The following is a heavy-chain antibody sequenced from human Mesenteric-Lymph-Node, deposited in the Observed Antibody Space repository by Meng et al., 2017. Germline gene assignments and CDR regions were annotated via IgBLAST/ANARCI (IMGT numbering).Heavy chain of an antibody. V-gene: IGHV4-30-4*01. CDR3: ARGQRSYSGSYPEWFDP. D-gene: IGHD1-26*01. CDR2: IYYSGCT. CDR1: GCAISWGTG. J-gene: IGHJ5*02. Sequence: QGQTPEAAPELVEPAGSLPFPCAGSGCAISWGTGWSCIRQPPGKCLEWIGCIYYSGCTYYNPSLMGRVTISVDTSKNQFSLNLSSVTAADTAVYYCARGQRSYSGSYPEWFDPWGQGTLVTVSS.